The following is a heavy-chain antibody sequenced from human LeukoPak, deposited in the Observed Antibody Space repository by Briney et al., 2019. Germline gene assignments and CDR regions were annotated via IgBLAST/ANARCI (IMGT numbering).Heavy chain of an antibody. V-gene: IGHV3-21*01. CDR3: VRVVYCSGGSCSYYFDY. Sequence: GGSLRLSCAASGFTFNSYSMNWVRQAPGKGLEWVSSISDRSTYIFNADPVQGRFTISRDDAKNSLYLQMNSLRVEDTAVYYCVRVVYCSGGSCSYYFDYWGQGTLVTVSS. CDR1: GFTFNSYS. D-gene: IGHD2-15*01. J-gene: IGHJ4*02. CDR2: ISDRSTYI.